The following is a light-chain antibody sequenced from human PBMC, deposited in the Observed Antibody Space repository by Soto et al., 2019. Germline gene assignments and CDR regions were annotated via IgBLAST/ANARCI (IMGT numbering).Light chain of an antibody. CDR3: QQYSTYVYT. V-gene: IGKV1-5*03. Sequence: DIQMTQSPSTLSASVGDRVTIACRASQSLNTWLAWYQQKPGKAPNLLIYKASTLANGVPSRFSGSGSGTDFTLTISSLQPDDFATYYCQQYSTYVYTFGQGTKLEIK. CDR2: KAS. J-gene: IGKJ2*01. CDR1: QSLNTW.